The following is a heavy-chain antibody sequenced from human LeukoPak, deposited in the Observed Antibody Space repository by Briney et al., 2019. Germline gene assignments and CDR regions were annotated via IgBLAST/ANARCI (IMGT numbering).Heavy chain of an antibody. CDR2: IYYSGST. J-gene: IGHJ6*03. CDR1: GGSISSYY. Sequence: PSETLSLTCTVSGGSISSYYWSWIRQPPGKGLEWIGYIYYSGSTNYNPSLKSRVTISVDTSKNQSSLKLSSVTAADTAVYYCARVGTTGTTYYYYYMDVWGQGTTVTVSS. V-gene: IGHV4-59*01. CDR3: ARVGTTGTTYYYYYMDV. D-gene: IGHD1-1*01.